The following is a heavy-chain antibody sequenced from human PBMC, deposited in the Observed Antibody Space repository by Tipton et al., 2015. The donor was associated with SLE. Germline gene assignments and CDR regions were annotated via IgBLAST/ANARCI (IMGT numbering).Heavy chain of an antibody. Sequence: LSLTYAVYGGSFSGYYWSWIRQPPGKGLEWIGEINHSGSTNYNPSLKSRVTISVDTSKNQFSLKLSSVTAADTAVYYCARGRYSSSWYDYWGQGTLVTVSS. D-gene: IGHD6-13*01. V-gene: IGHV4-34*01. CDR1: GGSFSGYY. CDR3: ARGRYSSSWYDY. CDR2: INHSGST. J-gene: IGHJ4*02.